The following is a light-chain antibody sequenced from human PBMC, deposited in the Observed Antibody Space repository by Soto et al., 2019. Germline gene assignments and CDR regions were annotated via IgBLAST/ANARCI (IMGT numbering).Light chain of an antibody. Sequence: QSALTQPASMSGSPGQSITISCTGTNSDVGSYNLVSWYQQHPGKAPKLMIYEGTKRPSGISNRFSGSKSGNTASLTISGLQAEDEADYYCCSYTGTTTVIFGGGTKLTVL. CDR2: EGT. CDR3: CSYTGTTTVI. V-gene: IGLV2-23*01. J-gene: IGLJ2*01. CDR1: NSDVGSYNL.